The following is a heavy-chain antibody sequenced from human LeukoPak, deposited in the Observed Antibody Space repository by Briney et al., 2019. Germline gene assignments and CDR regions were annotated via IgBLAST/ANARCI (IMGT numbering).Heavy chain of an antibody. J-gene: IGHJ4*02. CDR2: ISGSGGST. CDR3: AKGVGYCSGGSCQQFDY. Sequence: GGSLRLSCTASGFTFSGYGMSWVRQAPGKGLKWVSAISGSGGSTYYADSVKGRITISRDNSKNTLYLQMNSLRAEDTAVYYCAKGVGYCSGGSCQQFDYWGQGTLVTVSS. D-gene: IGHD2-15*01. V-gene: IGHV3-23*01. CDR1: GFTFSGYG.